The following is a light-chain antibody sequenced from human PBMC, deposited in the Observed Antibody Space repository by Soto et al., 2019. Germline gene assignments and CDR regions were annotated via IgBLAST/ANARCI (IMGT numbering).Light chain of an antibody. CDR3: QQLRT. J-gene: IGKJ1*01. CDR2: DAS. Sequence: EIVLTQSPATLSLSPGERATLSCRASQSVSSYLAWYQQKPGQAPRLLIYDASNRATGIPARFSGSGSGTAFTLTISSLEPEDFAVYYCQQLRTFGQGTKVEIK. CDR1: QSVSSY. V-gene: IGKV3-11*01.